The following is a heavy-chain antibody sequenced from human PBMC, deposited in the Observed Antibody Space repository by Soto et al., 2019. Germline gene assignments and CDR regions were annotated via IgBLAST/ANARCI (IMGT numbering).Heavy chain of an antibody. D-gene: IGHD2-15*01. V-gene: IGHV4-59*08. CDR3: ARGTPSPLIVRSSRGPWFDP. Sequence: LSLTCTVSGGSISSYYWSWIRQPPGKGLEWIGYMYYGGRTNYNPSLKSRVTISVDTSKMQVSLKLNSVTAADTAVYFCARGTPSPLIVRSSRGPWFDPWGQGTLVTVSS. CDR1: GGSISSYY. CDR2: MYYGGRT. J-gene: IGHJ5*02.